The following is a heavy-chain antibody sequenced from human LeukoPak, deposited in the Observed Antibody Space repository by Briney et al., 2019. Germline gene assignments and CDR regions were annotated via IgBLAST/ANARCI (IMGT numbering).Heavy chain of an antibody. CDR1: GGSFSGYF. Sequence: SETLSLTCAVYGGSFSGYFWTWIRQPPGKGLEWFGEINHSGRTNYHPSLKSRVTISLDTSKNQFSLRLSSVTAPDTAVYYWASCFPSGSGNNWFDPWGQGTLVTVSS. CDR3: ASCFPSGSGNNWFDP. V-gene: IGHV4-34*01. CDR2: INHSGRT. J-gene: IGHJ5*02. D-gene: IGHD3-10*01.